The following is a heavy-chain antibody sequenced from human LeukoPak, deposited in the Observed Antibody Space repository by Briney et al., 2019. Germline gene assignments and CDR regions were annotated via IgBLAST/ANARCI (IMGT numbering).Heavy chain of an antibody. CDR2: IYYSGST. Sequence: PSETLSLTCTVSGGSISSYYWSWIRQPPGKGLEWIGYIYYSGSTNYNPSLKSRVTISVDTSKNQFSLKLSSVTAADTAVYYCARVQGDVDTAMATPPYYYYYMDVWGKGTTVTVSS. J-gene: IGHJ6*03. D-gene: IGHD5-18*01. CDR1: GGSISSYY. V-gene: IGHV4-59*01. CDR3: ARVQGDVDTAMATPPYYYYYMDV.